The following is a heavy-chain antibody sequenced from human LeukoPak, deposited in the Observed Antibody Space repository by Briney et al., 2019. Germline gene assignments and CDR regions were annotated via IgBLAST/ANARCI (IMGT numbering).Heavy chain of an antibody. CDR1: GFSFSSYE. Sequence: GGSLRLSCAASGFSFSSYEMNWVRQAPGKGLEWVSYISSSGSTIYCADSVKGRFTISRDNAKNSLYLQMNSLRAEDTAVYYCAELGITMIGGVWGKGTTVTISS. CDR3: AELGITMIGGV. J-gene: IGHJ6*04. CDR2: ISSSGSTI. D-gene: IGHD3-10*02. V-gene: IGHV3-48*03.